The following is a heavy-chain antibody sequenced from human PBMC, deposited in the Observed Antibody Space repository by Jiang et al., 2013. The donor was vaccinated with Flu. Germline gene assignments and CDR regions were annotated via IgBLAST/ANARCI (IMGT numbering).Heavy chain of an antibody. CDR1: GYTFTSYD. Sequence: GAEVKKPGASVKVSCKASGYTFTSYDINWVRQATGQGLEWMGWMNPNSGNTGYAQKFQGRVTMTRNTSISTAYMELSSLRSEDTAVYYCARGSPVGYYYDSSGYYSLWGQGPWSPSP. D-gene: IGHD3-22*01. J-gene: IGHJ1*01. V-gene: IGHV1-8*01. CDR2: MNPNSGNT. CDR3: ARGSPVGYYYDSSGYYSL.